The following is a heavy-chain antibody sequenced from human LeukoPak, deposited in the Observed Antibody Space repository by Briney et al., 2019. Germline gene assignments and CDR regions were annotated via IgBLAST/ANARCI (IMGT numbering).Heavy chain of an antibody. V-gene: IGHV3-30*02. Sequence: HTGGSLRLSCAGSGFTFSYYGMHWVRQAPGKGLEWVAFIRYEKNEKYYADSVKGRFTISRDNSKNTLYLEMNSLRVDDTAVYYCAKDLMRDRWFGESWGQGTLVTVSS. J-gene: IGHJ5*02. CDR1: GFTFSYYG. CDR2: IRYEKNEK. D-gene: IGHD3-10*01. CDR3: AKDLMRDRWFGES.